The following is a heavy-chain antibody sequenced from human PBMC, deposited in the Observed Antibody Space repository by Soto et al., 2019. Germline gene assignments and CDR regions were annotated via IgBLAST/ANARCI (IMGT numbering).Heavy chain of an antibody. D-gene: IGHD3-3*01. CDR3: VREGLMMYGVLTPSFHP. CDR2: IYHTGTT. Sequence: QVQLQESGPGLVKPSQTLSLTCTVSGASITSGDYSWNWIRQPPGKGLEWIGYIYHTGTTYYNPSLQSRVTISVDTSMNQFSLKLRSVTAADTAVYYCVREGLMMYGVLTPSFHPWGQGTLVTVSS. V-gene: IGHV4-30-4*01. CDR1: GASITSGDYS. J-gene: IGHJ5*02.